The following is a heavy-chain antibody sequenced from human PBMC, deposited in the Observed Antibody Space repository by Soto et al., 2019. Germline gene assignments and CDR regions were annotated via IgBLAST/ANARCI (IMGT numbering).Heavy chain of an antibody. D-gene: IGHD3-22*01. CDR1: GGTFSSYT. Sequence: QVQLVQSGAEVKKPGSSVKVSCKASGGTFSSYTISWVRQAPGQGLEWMGRIIPILGIANYAQKFQGRVTITAAKSTSTAYMELSSLRSEDTAVYYCATSYDSSGYYSNYWGQGTLVTVSS. CDR3: ATSYDSSGYYSNY. V-gene: IGHV1-69*02. J-gene: IGHJ4*02. CDR2: IIPILGIA.